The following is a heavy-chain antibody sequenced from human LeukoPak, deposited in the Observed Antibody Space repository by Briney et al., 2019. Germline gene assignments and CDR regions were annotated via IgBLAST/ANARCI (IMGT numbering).Heavy chain of an antibody. V-gene: IGHV1-2*02. CDR3: ARSDSGYSGYERDFDY. J-gene: IGHJ4*02. CDR2: INPNSGGT. D-gene: IGHD5-12*01. Sequence: GASVKVSCKASGYTFTGYYMHWVRQAPGQGLEWMGWINPNSGGTNYAQKFQGRVTMTRDTSISTAYMELSRLRSDDTAVYYCARSDSGYSGYERDFDYWGQGTLVTVSS. CDR1: GYTFTGYY.